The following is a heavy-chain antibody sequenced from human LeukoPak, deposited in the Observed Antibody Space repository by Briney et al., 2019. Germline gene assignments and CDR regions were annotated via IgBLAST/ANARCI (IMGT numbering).Heavy chain of an antibody. V-gene: IGHV4-34*01. D-gene: IGHD5-24*01. CDR1: GGSFSGYY. J-gene: IGHJ5*02. Sequence: SETLSLTCAVYGGSFSGYYWSWIRQPPGKGLEWIGEINHSGSTNYNPSLKSRVTISVDTSKNQFSLRLSSVTAADTAVYYCARADGPGRFDPWGQGTLVTVSS. CDR3: ARADGPGRFDP. CDR2: INHSGST.